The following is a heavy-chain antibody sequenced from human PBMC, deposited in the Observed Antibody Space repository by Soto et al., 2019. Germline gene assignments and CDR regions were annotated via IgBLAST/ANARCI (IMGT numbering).Heavy chain of an antibody. D-gene: IGHD2-15*01. CDR3: AREMSCSGGSCYSGYYYYYGMDV. J-gene: IGHJ6*02. Sequence: ASVKVSCKASGGTFSSYAISWVRQAPGQGLEWMGGIIPIFGTANYAQKFQGRVTITADESTSTAYMELSSLRSEDTAVYYCAREMSCSGGSCYSGYYYYYGMDVWGQGTTVTVSS. CDR1: GGTFSSYA. CDR2: IIPIFGTA. V-gene: IGHV1-69*13.